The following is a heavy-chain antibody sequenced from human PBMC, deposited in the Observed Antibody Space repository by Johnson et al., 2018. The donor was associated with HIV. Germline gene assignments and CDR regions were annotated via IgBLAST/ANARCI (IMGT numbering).Heavy chain of an antibody. CDR1: GFTFSSYA. J-gene: IGHJ3*02. CDR2: ISYDGSNK. Sequence: QVQLVESGGGVVQPGRSLRLSCAASGFTFSSYAMHWVRQAPGKGLEWVAVISYDGSNKYYAASVQGRFTISRDNSKNTLYLQMNSLSAEDTALYYCARGRTLDWGDAFDIWGQGTMVTVSS. CDR3: ARGRTLDWGDAFDI. V-gene: IGHV3-30*04. D-gene: IGHD3/OR15-3a*01.